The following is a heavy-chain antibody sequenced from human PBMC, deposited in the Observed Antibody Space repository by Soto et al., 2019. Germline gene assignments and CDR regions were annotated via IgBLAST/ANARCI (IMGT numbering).Heavy chain of an antibody. V-gene: IGHV4-30-2*01. CDR3: ARASYDFWSGSTNWFDP. D-gene: IGHD3-3*01. Sequence: SETLSLTCAVSGGSISSGGYSWSWIRQPPGKGLEWIGYIYHSGSTYYNPSLKSRVTISVDRSKNQFSLKLSSVTAADTAVYYCARASYDFWSGSTNWFDPWGQGTLVTVSS. J-gene: IGHJ5*02. CDR1: GGSISSGGYS. CDR2: IYHSGST.